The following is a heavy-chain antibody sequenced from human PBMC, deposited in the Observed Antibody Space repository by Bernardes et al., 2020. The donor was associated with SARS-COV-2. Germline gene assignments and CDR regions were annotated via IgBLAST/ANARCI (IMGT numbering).Heavy chain of an antibody. J-gene: IGHJ4*02. Sequence: GGALIPPLPAPWFPLSHYSLHLVLPAPGKGLGYVLTFVPHVGRTYYADSVKGRFTISRDKSMNTLYLPMGSLRPEDTALYYCARDLYGGNSNLAYWGQGTLVTVSS. CDR2: FVPHVGRT. D-gene: IGHD4-17*01. V-gene: IGHV3-64*02. CDR1: WFPLSHYS. CDR3: ARDLYGGNSNLAY.